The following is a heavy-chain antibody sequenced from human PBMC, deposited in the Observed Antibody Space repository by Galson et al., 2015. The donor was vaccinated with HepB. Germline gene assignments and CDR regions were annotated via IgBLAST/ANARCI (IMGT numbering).Heavy chain of an antibody. CDR3: AKDYPVTPY. CDR1: GYTFSDYA. V-gene: IGHV7-4-1*02. D-gene: IGHD4-17*01. Sequence: SVKVSCKASGYTFSDYAINWVRQAPGQGLEWMGWINTDTGDPTYAQGFTGRFVFSLDTPVSTAYLQISSLKAEDTAVYYCAKDYPVTPYWGQGTLVAVSS. J-gene: IGHJ4*02. CDR2: INTDTGDP.